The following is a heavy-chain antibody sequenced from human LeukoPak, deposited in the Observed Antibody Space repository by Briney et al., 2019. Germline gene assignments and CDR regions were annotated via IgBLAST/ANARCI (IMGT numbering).Heavy chain of an antibody. CDR3: PRRNGSYPFDY. CDR2: IYYSGST. J-gene: IGHJ4*02. D-gene: IGHD1-26*01. V-gene: IGHV4-39*01. CDR1: GGSISSSSSY. Sequence: SETLSLTCTVSGGSISSSSSYWGWIRQPPGKGLEWIGSIYYSGSTYYNPSLKSRVTISVDTSKNQFSPTLSSVTAATTAVYYFPRRNGSYPFDYWGQGTLVTVSS.